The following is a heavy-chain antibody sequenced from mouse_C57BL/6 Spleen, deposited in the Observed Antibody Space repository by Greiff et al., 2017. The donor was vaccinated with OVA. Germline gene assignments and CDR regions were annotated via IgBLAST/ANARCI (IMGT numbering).Heavy chain of an antibody. V-gene: IGHV5-17*01. D-gene: IGHD1-1*01. Sequence: EVKLVESGGGLVKPGGSLKLSCAASGFTFSDYGMHWVRQAPEKGLEWVAYISSGSSTIYYADTVKGRFTISRDNAKNTLFLQMTSLRSEDTAMYYGARDYYGSSYGAMDYWGQGTSVTVSS. J-gene: IGHJ4*01. CDR3: ARDYYGSSYGAMDY. CDR1: GFTFSDYG. CDR2: ISSGSSTI.